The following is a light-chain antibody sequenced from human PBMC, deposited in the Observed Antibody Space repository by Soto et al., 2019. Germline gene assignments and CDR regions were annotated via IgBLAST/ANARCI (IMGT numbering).Light chain of an antibody. J-gene: IGLJ2*01. CDR2: DDR. CDR3: QVWDATDHKVV. CDR1: NIETKS. Sequence: SSELSQPPSMSVAPGQTARITCGGNNIETKSVHWYQQRPGQAPVVVVYDDRDRPSGIPERFSGSNSGNTAALTINSVEAGDEADYYCQVWDATDHKVVFGGGTKLTVL. V-gene: IGLV3-21*02.